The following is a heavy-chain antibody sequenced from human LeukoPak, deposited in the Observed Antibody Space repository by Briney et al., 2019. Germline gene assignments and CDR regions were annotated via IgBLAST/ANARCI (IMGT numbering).Heavy chain of an antibody. V-gene: IGHV3-7*01. J-gene: IGHJ4*02. Sequence: GGSLRLSCAASGFTFSSYWMSWVRQAPGKGLEWVANIKQDGNEKYYVDSVKGRFTISRDNAKNSLYLQMNSLRAEDTAMYYCAGEDSSAYYSFHCWGQGTLVTVSS. CDR2: IKQDGNEK. CDR1: GFTFSSYW. CDR3: AGEDSSAYYSFHC. D-gene: IGHD3-22*01.